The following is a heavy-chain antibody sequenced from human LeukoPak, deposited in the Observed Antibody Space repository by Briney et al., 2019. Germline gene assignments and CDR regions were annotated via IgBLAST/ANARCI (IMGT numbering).Heavy chain of an antibody. J-gene: IGHJ6*03. CDR2: ISGSGGNT. CDR1: GFTFGSYE. Sequence: GGSLRLSCAASGFTFGSYEMNWVRQAPGKGLEWVSSISGSGGNTYYADSVKGRFTISRDNAKNSLYLQMNSLRAEDTAVYYCARAPGGSCYRNKLGCYYMDVRGKGTTVTVSS. D-gene: IGHD2-15*01. V-gene: IGHV3-48*03. CDR3: ARAPGGSCYRNKLGCYYMDV.